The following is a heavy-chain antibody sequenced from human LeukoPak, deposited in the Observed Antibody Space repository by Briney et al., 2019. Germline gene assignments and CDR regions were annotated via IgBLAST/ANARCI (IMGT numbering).Heavy chain of an antibody. Sequence: GESLKISCKGSGYRFTSYWIGWVRQMPGKGLEWMGIIYPGDSDTRYSPSFQGQVTISADKSISTAYLQWSSLKASDTAMYYCARRQTGTIFGVVTRSDAFDIWGQGTMVTVSS. D-gene: IGHD3-3*01. CDR2: IYPGDSDT. CDR3: ARRQTGTIFGVVTRSDAFDI. J-gene: IGHJ3*02. V-gene: IGHV5-51*01. CDR1: GYRFTSYW.